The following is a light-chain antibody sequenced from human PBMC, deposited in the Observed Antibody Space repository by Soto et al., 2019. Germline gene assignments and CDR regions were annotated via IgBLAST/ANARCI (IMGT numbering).Light chain of an antibody. CDR3: QVWESDAEPVV. CDR2: HDS. CDR1: NIGSKS. V-gene: IGLV3-21*02. Sequence: SYELTQPPSVSVAPGPTARLNCGGLNIGSKSVHWSQPRPGQSPVTGVYHDSNRPSGIPDRFSGSNAGNTATLTISGVVVGDEAVYFCQVWESDAEPVVFGGGTKVTVL. J-gene: IGLJ2*01.